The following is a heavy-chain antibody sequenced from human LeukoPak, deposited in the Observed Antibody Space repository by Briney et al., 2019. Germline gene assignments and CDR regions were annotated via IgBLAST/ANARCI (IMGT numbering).Heavy chain of an antibody. CDR1: GGSISSYY. V-gene: IGHV4-4*07. CDR3: ASISATEAFDI. J-gene: IGHJ3*02. D-gene: IGHD2-15*01. CDR2: IYISGST. Sequence: PSETLSLTCTVSGGSISSYYWSWIRQPAGKGLEWIGRIYISGSTNYNPSLKSRVTMSVDTSKNQFSLKLSSVTAADTAVYYCASISATEAFDIWGQGTMVTVSS.